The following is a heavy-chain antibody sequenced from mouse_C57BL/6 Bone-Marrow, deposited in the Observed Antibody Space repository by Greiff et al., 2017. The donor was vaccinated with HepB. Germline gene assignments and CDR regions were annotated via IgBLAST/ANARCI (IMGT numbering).Heavy chain of an antibody. V-gene: IGHV3-6*01. CDR1: GYSITSGYY. J-gene: IGHJ1*03. CDR3: AIYDGYYGWYFDV. Sequence: EVKLMESGPGLVKPSQSLSLTCSVTGYSITSGYYWNWIRQFPGNKLEWMGYISYDGSNNYNPSLKNRISITRDTSKNQFFLKLNSVTTEDTATYYCAIYDGYYGWYFDVWGTGTTVTVSS. D-gene: IGHD2-3*01. CDR2: ISYDGSN.